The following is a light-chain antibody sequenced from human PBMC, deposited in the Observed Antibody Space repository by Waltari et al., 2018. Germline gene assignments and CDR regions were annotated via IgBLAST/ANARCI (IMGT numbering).Light chain of an antibody. CDR1: TPNIGAGHD. CDR3: QSFDNMLSGGVV. J-gene: IGLJ2*01. V-gene: IGLV1-40*01. Sequence: QSVLTQPPSVSGTPGPRVTMSCSGSTPNIGAGHDVHWYQHLSGTPPKLLIYGNNTPPSGVPHRFSASKSGTSASLAITGLQADDDADYFCQSFDNMLSGGVVFGGGTKLAVL. CDR2: GNN.